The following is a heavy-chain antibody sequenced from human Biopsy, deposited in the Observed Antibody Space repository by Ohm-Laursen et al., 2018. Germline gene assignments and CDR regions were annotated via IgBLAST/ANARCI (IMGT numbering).Heavy chain of an antibody. D-gene: IGHD3-22*01. V-gene: IGHV4-4*07. Sequence: PPGTLSLTCTVSGGFISTYYWNWIRQPAGKALEWIGRIYNTGSTNYNPSLQSRVTMSVDTSKNQFSLKMSSVTAADTAVYYCARDLPYYENSGYGAFDMWGQGTMVTVSS. J-gene: IGHJ3*02. CDR1: GGFISTYY. CDR3: ARDLPYYENSGYGAFDM. CDR2: IYNTGST.